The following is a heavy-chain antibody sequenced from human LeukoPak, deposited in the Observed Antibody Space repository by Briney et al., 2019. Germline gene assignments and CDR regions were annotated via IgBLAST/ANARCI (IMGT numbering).Heavy chain of an antibody. CDR1: GGSISSSNW. D-gene: IGHD2-15*01. J-gene: IGHJ5*02. CDR2: IYYSGST. Sequence: SETLSLTCAVSGGSISSSNWWSWVRQPPGKGLEWIGSIYYSGSTYYNPSLKSRVSISVDTSKNQFSLKLSSVTAADTAVYYCARGAEKGYCSGGSCLSGNWFDPWGQGTLVTVSS. CDR3: ARGAEKGYCSGGSCLSGNWFDP. V-gene: IGHV4-4*02.